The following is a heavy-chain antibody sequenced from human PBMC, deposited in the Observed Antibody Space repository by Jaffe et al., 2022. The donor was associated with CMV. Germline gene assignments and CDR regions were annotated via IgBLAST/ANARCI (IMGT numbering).Heavy chain of an antibody. Sequence: EVQLVESGGGLVQPGGSLRLSCSASGFTFSSYAMHWVRQAPGKGLEYVSAISSNGGSTYYADSVKGRFTISRDNSKNTLYLQMSSLRAEDTAVYYCVKDLFGYGDYGEFDYWGQGTLVTVSS. CDR3: VKDLFGYGDYGEFDY. V-gene: IGHV3-64D*06. D-gene: IGHD4-17*01. J-gene: IGHJ4*02. CDR1: GFTFSSYA. CDR2: ISSNGGST.